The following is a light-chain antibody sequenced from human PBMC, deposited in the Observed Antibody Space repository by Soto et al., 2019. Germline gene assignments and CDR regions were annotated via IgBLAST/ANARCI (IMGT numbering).Light chain of an antibody. CDR1: QSISRY. J-gene: IGKJ5*01. CDR2: AAS. CDR3: QQSYSTPRVT. Sequence: DIQVNQSPSALSASVGERVIITCRASQSISRYLNWYQRKPGRAPKLLVYAASNLQSGVPSRFSGSGSETDFTLTTNSLQPEDFATYYCQQSYSTPRVTFGQGKRLEIK. V-gene: IGKV1-39*01.